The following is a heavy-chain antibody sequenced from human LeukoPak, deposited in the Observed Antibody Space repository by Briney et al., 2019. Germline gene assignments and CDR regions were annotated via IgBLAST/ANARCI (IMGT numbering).Heavy chain of an antibody. V-gene: IGHV4-34*01. Sequence: SETLSLTCAVYGGSFSGYYWSWIRQPPGKGLEWIGEINHSGSTNYNPSLKSRVTISADTSKNQFSLKLSSVTAADTAVYYCARVGATRRYYYYYYMDVWGKGTTVTVSS. D-gene: IGHD1-26*01. CDR3: ARVGATRRYYYYYYMDV. CDR2: INHSGST. J-gene: IGHJ6*03. CDR1: GGSFSGYY.